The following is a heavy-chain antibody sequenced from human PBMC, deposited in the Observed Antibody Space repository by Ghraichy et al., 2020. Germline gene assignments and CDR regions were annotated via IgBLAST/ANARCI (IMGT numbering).Heavy chain of an antibody. V-gene: IGHV3-23*01. J-gene: IGHJ3*02. D-gene: IGHD1-7*01. Sequence: LSLTCAASGFTFSSYAMSWVRQAPGKGLEWVSGISGSGGSTYYADSVKGRFTISRDNSKNTLYVQMNSLRAEDTAVYYCAKEWNWNYSAFDIWGQGTMVTVSS. CDR2: ISGSGGST. CDR3: AKEWNWNYSAFDI. CDR1: GFTFSSYA.